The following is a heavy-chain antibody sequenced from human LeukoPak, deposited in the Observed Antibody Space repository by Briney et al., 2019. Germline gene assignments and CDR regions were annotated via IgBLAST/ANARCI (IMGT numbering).Heavy chain of an antibody. D-gene: IGHD3-10*01. CDR1: GYTFTTYG. V-gene: IGHV1-2*04. CDR2: INPNSGGT. Sequence: ASVKVSCKASGYTFTTYGISWVRQAPGQGLEWMGWINPNSGGTNYAQKFQGWVTMTRDTSISTAYMELSRLRSDDTAVYYCAREGTSNYGMDVWGQGTTVTVSS. CDR3: AREGTSNYGMDV. J-gene: IGHJ6*02.